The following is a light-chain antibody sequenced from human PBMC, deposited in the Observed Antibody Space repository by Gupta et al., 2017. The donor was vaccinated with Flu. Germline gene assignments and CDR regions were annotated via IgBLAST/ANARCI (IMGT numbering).Light chain of an antibody. Sequence: SPATLSLSPGEGATLSCGASQSVSSYLAWYQQRPGLAPRLLIYDASNRATGIPDRFSGSGSGTDFTLTISRLEPEDFAVYYCQQYGRRITFGQGTRLEIK. CDR2: DAS. V-gene: IGKV3D-20*01. CDR3: QQYGRRIT. CDR1: QSVSSY. J-gene: IGKJ5*01.